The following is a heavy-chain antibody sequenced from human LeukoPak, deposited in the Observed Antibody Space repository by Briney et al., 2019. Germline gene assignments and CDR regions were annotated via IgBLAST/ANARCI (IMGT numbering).Heavy chain of an antibody. Sequence: PSETLSLTCTVSGGSISSYYWSWIRQPPGKGVEWIGYIYYSGSTNYNPSLKSRVTISVDTSKNQFSLKLSSVTAADTAVYYCARVGSYFDWLFNSGYFDYWGQGTLVTVSS. D-gene: IGHD3-9*01. CDR3: ARVGSYFDWLFNSGYFDY. V-gene: IGHV4-59*12. CDR2: IYYSGST. J-gene: IGHJ4*02. CDR1: GGSISSYY.